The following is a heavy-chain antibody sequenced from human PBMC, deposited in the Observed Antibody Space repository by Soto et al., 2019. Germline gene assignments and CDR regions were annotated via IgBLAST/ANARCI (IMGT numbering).Heavy chain of an antibody. CDR1: GFTFSSYA. V-gene: IGHV3-30-3*01. CDR2: ISYDGSNK. CDR3: ARDSTSSSSYNSGLDV. Sequence: LRLSCAASGFTFSSYAMHWVRQAPGKGLEWVAVISYDGSNKYYADSVKGRFTISRDNSKNTPYLQMNSLRAEDTAVYYCARDSTSSSSYNSGLDVWGQGTTVTVSS. D-gene: IGHD6-6*01. J-gene: IGHJ6*02.